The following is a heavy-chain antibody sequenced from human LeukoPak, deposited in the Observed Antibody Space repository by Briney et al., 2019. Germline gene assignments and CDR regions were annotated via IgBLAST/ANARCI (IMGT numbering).Heavy chain of an antibody. CDR1: GYTFTGYY. V-gene: IGHV1-2*03. Sequence: GASVKVSCKASGYTFTGYYMHWVPQAPGQGLEWMGWINPNSGGTNYAQKFQGRVTMTRDTSISTAYMELSRLRSDDTAVYYCAAKIGYSYGFGYWGQGTLVTVSS. CDR2: INPNSGGT. D-gene: IGHD5-18*01. J-gene: IGHJ4*02. CDR3: AAKIGYSYGFGY.